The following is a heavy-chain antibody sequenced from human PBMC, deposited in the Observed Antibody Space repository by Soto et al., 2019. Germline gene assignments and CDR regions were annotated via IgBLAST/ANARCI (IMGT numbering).Heavy chain of an antibody. CDR1: GGTFSSYA. CDR3: AGGLLRLGGLSLQSI. Sequence: QVQLVQSGAEVQKPGSSVKVSCKASGGTFSSYAISWVRQAPGQGLEWMGGIIPIFGTANYAQKFQGRVRITADESTSTADMGLSSLGSEDTAVYYCAGGLLRLGGLSLQSIWGQGTLFTVSS. J-gene: IGHJ4*02. V-gene: IGHV1-69*01. CDR2: IIPIFGTA. D-gene: IGHD3-16*02.